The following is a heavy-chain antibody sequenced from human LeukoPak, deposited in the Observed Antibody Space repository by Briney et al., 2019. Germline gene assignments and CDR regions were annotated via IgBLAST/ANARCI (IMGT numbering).Heavy chain of an antibody. V-gene: IGHV1-18*01. J-gene: IGHJ4*02. CDR3: AREEDGGWYNLFDY. CDR2: ISAYNGNT. Sequence: ASVKVSCEASGYTFTSYGISWVRQAPGQGLEWMGWISAYNGNTNYAQKLQGRVTMTTDTSTSTAYMELRSLRSDDTAVYYCAREEDGGWYNLFDYWGQGTLVTVSS. CDR1: GYTFTSYG. D-gene: IGHD6-19*01.